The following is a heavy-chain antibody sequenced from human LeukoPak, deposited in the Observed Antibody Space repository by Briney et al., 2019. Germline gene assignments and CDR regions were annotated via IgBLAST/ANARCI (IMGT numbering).Heavy chain of an antibody. J-gene: IGHJ3*01. Sequence: GGSLRLSCAASGIRFDRYAMTWVRQAPGKALEWVSAISYSGSSPYYGDSVKGRFTISRDNSKNTVYLQMNSLRDEDTALYYCAKDSSVLPNALDLWGQGTMVTVSS. CDR3: AKDSSVLPNALDL. CDR2: ISYSGSSP. CDR1: GIRFDRYA. D-gene: IGHD4/OR15-4a*01. V-gene: IGHV3-23*01.